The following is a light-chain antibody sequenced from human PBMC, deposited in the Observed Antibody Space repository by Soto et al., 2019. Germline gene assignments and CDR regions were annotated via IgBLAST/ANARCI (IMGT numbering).Light chain of an antibody. Sequence: QSVLTQPASVSGSPGQSITISCTGTSSDVGGYNYVSWYQQHPGKAPKFMIYDVSNRPSGVSNRFSGSKSGSTASLTISGLQAEDEADYYCSSYTSSSTLYVFGTGTKVTV. V-gene: IGLV2-14*01. J-gene: IGLJ1*01. CDR2: DVS. CDR1: SSDVGGYNY. CDR3: SSYTSSSTLYV.